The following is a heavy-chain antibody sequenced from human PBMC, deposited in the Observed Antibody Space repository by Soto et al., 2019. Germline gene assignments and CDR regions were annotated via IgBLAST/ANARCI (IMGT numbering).Heavy chain of an antibody. D-gene: IGHD2-21*02. Sequence: EVQLVESEGGLVQPGGSLRLSCAASGFTFSYYWMHWVRQAPGQGLVWVSRIHSDGSSTTYADSVKGRFTISRGNAKNTLYLQMNSLRAEDTAVYYCARGDRGAFDLWGQGTMVTVSS. CDR2: IHSDGSST. CDR1: GFTFSYYW. V-gene: IGHV3-74*01. J-gene: IGHJ3*01. CDR3: ARGDRGAFDL.